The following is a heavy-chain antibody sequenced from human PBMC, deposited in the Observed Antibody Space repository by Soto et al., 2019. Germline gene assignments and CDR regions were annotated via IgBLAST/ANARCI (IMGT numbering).Heavy chain of an antibody. Sequence: VQLVESGGGVVQPGRSLRVSCAASGFTFSSYGMHWVRQAPGKGLEWVAVISFDGNNNYYVDSVKGRFTISRDNSKNTLYLQMNTLRPEDTAVYYCAKDRTLSYNGLDVWGQGTTVTVSS. CDR2: ISFDGNNN. D-gene: IGHD3-16*01. J-gene: IGHJ6*02. V-gene: IGHV3-30*18. CDR1: GFTFSSYG. CDR3: AKDRTLSYNGLDV.